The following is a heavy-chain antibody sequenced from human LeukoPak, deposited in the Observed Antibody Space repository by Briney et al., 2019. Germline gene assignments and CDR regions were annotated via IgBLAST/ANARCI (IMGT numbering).Heavy chain of an antibody. Sequence: SCKASGGTFSSYAMSWVRQAPGKGLEWVSAISGSGGSTYYADSVKGRFTISRDNSKNTLYLQMNSLRAEDTAVHYCATPTTVTTYNFDYWGQGTLVTVSS. CDR3: ATPTTVTTYNFDY. V-gene: IGHV3-23*01. CDR2: ISGSGGST. J-gene: IGHJ4*02. D-gene: IGHD4-17*01. CDR1: GGTFSSYA.